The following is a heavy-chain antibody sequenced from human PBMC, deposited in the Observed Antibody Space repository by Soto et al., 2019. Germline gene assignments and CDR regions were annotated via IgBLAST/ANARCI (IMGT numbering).Heavy chain of an antibody. CDR3: TTRHFRVGATTWFARLLDY. CDR2: IKSKTDGGTI. Sequence: EVQLVESGGGLVKPGGSLRLSCAASGFTFSNAWMNWVRQAPGKGLAWVGRIKSKTDGGTIDYAAPVKGRFTISRHDSKNTQYLQMNSLKTEYTAVYYCTTRHFRVGATTWFARLLDYWCQGTLVTVSS. CDR1: GFTFSNAW. D-gene: IGHD1-26*01. J-gene: IGHJ4*02. V-gene: IGHV3-15*07.